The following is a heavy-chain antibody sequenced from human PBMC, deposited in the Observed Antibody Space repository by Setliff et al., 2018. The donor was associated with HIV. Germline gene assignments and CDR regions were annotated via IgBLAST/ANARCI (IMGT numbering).Heavy chain of an antibody. D-gene: IGHD2-2*01. Sequence: SCAASGFTFSGYGMHWVRQAPGKGLEWVAVISYDGSNKYYADSVKGRFTISRDNSKNTLYLQMNSLRAEDTAVHYCAKNSRGVPASAFDIWGQGTMVT. CDR1: GFTFSGYG. J-gene: IGHJ3*02. CDR3: AKNSRGVPASAFDI. CDR2: ISYDGSNK. V-gene: IGHV3-30*18.